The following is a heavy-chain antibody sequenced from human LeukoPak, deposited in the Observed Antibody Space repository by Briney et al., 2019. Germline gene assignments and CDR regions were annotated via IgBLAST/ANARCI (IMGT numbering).Heavy chain of an antibody. CDR2: IIPIFGTA. D-gene: IGHD4-17*01. V-gene: IGHV1-69*13. CDR1: GGTFSSYA. Sequence: ASVKVSCKASGGTFSSYAISWVRQAPGQGLEWIGGIIPIFGTANYAQKFQGRVTITADESTSTAYMELSSLRSEDTAVCYCARVRATVTTSAFGIWGQGTMVTVSS. J-gene: IGHJ3*02. CDR3: ARVRATVTTSAFGI.